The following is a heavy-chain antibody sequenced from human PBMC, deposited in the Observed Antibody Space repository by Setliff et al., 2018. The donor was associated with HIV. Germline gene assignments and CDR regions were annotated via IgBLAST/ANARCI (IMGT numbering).Heavy chain of an antibody. CDR3: ARGSDYIWGNYRFPFDY. V-gene: IGHV4-34*01. CDR2: INHSGST. D-gene: IGHD3-16*02. J-gene: IGHJ4*02. Sequence: SETLSLTCAVYGGSFRGYYWSWIRQPPGKGLEWIGEINHSGSTNYNPSLKSRVTISVDTSKSQFSLKLSSVTAADTALYYCARGSDYIWGNYRFPFDYWGQGTLVTVYS. CDR1: GGSFRGYY.